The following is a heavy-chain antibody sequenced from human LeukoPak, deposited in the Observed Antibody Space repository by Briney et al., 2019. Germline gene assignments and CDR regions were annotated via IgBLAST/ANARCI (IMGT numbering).Heavy chain of an antibody. V-gene: IGHV4-34*01. D-gene: IGHD3-10*01. Sequence: SSETLSLTCAVYGGSFSGYYWSWIRQPPGKGLEWIGEINHSGSTNYNPSLKSRVTISVDTSKNQFSLKLSSVTAADTAVYYCARSGVVRGVITHKTIDYWGQGTLVTVSS. CDR2: INHSGST. CDR1: GGSFSGYY. CDR3: ARSGVVRGVITHKTIDY. J-gene: IGHJ4*02.